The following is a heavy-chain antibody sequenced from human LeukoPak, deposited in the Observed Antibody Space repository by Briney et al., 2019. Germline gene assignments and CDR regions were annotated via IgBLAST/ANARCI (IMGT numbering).Heavy chain of an antibody. CDR2: IYYSGST. J-gene: IGHJ4*02. CDR1: GGSISSGDYY. CDR3: ARGSWLLYSYGNSFDY. D-gene: IGHD5-18*01. Sequence: SQTLSLTCTVSGGSISSGDYYWSWIRQPPGKGLEWIGYIYYSGSTYYNPSLKSRVTISVDTSKNQFSLKLSSVTAADTAVYYCARGSWLLYSYGNSFDYWGQGTLVTVSS. V-gene: IGHV4-30-4*01.